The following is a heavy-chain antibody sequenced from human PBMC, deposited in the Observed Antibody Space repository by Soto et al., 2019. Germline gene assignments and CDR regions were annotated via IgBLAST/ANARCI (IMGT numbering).Heavy chain of an antibody. CDR3: AKGRSYYYCSGVDV. CDR1: GFTFSSCA. Sequence: EVQLLESGGGLVQPGGSLRLSCAASGFTFSSCAMGWVRQAPGKGLEWVSDIIDSGASTYYADSVKGRFTISRDNCKSTLYLQMNCLLAEDTALDYGAKGRSYYYCSGVDVWGQGTTVTVSS. CDR2: IIDSGAST. J-gene: IGHJ6*02. V-gene: IGHV3-23*01.